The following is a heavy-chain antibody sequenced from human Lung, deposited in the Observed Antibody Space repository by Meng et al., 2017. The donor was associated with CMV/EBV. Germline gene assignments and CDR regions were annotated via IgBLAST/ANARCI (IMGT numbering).Heavy chain of an antibody. CDR3: ARDSPLDGYSLLDY. CDR2: INTNTGNP. D-gene: IGHD5-24*01. J-gene: IGHJ4*02. V-gene: IGHV7-4-1*02. CDR1: GYTFTSYV. Sequence: QVQLVQSVVEFKKPGASVKVSCKAFGYTFTSYVMNWVRQAPGQGLEWMGWINTNTGNPTYAQGFTGRFVFSLDTSVSTAYLQISSLKAEDTAVYYCARDSPLDGYSLLDYWGQGTLVTVSS.